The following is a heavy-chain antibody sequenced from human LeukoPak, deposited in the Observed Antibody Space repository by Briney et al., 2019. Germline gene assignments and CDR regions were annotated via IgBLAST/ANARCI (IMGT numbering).Heavy chain of an antibody. V-gene: IGHV3-7*01. Sequence: GGSLRLSCAATGFTFSSYWMSWVRQAPGKGLEWVANIKQDGSEKYYVDSVKGRFTISRDNAKNSLYLQMNSLRAEDTAVYYCATFSSSWYAEDYWGQGTLVTVSS. J-gene: IGHJ4*02. CDR1: GFTFSSYW. CDR3: ATFSSSWYAEDY. D-gene: IGHD6-13*01. CDR2: IKQDGSEK.